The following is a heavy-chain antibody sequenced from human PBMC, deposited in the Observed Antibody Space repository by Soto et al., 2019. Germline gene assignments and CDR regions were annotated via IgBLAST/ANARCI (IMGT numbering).Heavy chain of an antibody. Sequence: GGSLRLSCTASGFTFSNYALSWVRQAPGKGLEWVSTFSSGGGGTYYADSVKGRFTISRDNSKNTLSLQMNSLRAEDTAVYYCTKANRYCSGANCFTFDYWGLGTLVTVSS. V-gene: IGHV3-23*01. CDR2: FSSGGGGT. CDR3: TKANRYCSGANCFTFDY. J-gene: IGHJ4*02. D-gene: IGHD2-15*01. CDR1: GFTFSNYA.